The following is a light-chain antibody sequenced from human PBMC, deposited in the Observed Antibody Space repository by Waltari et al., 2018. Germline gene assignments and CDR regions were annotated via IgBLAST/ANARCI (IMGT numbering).Light chain of an antibody. CDR1: VRPKQY. CDR2: KDA. CDR3: QSADFSGTYQDVV. J-gene: IGLJ2*01. V-gene: IGLV3-25*03. Sequence: SYDLTQPPSVSVSPGQPARTTCPAAVRPKQYAYWYQQKPGQAPVLVIYKDAERHPGIPGRFAGSTSGTTVTLTISGVQAEDEADYDCQSADFSGTYQDVVFGGGTKLTVL.